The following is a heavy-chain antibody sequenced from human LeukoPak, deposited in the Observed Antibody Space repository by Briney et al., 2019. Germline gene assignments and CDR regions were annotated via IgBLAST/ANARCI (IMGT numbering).Heavy chain of an antibody. CDR2: INPSGGST. CDR3: ARLAVVGDAFDI. J-gene: IGHJ3*02. Sequence: ASVKVSCKASGYTFTSYYMHWVRQAPGQGLEWMGIINPSGGSTSYAQKFQGRVTMTRDMSTSTVYMELSSLRSEDTAVYYCARLAVVGDAFDIWGQGTMVTVSS. D-gene: IGHD2-2*01. CDR1: GYTFTSYY. V-gene: IGHV1-46*01.